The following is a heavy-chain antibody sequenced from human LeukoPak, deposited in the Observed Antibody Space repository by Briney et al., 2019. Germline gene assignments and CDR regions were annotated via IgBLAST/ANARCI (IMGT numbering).Heavy chain of an antibody. D-gene: IGHD3-22*01. J-gene: IGHJ4*02. CDR1: GFTFDDYT. V-gene: IGHV3-43*01. CDR2: ISWDGGDT. Sequence: GGSLRLSCAASGFTFDDYTMHWVRQAPGKGLEWVSLISWDGGDTYYADSVKGRFTISRDNSRNTLYLQMNNLRTEDTAVYYCASPYYYDGSSYYHFFDHWGQGTLVTVSS. CDR3: ASPYYYDGSSYYHFFDH.